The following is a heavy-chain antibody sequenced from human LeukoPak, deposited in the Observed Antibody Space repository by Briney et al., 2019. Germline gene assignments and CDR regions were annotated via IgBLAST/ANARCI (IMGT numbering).Heavy chain of an antibody. D-gene: IGHD3-3*01. CDR2: IRYDGSNK. V-gene: IGHV3-30*02. CDR1: GFTFSSYG. Sequence: PGGSLRLSCAASGFTFSSYGMHWVRQAPGKGLEWVAFIRYDGSNKYYADSVKGRFTISRDNSKNTLYLQMNSLRAEDTAVYYCAKGGYYDFWSGYSNWFDPWGQGTLVTVSP. J-gene: IGHJ5*02. CDR3: AKGGYYDFWSGYSNWFDP.